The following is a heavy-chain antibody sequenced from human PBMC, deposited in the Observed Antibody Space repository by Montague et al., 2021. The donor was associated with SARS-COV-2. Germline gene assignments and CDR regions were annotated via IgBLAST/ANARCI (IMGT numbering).Heavy chain of an antibody. Sequence: SETLSLTCAVYGGSFNDYYWSWIRQSPGKGLEWIGEINHGGITNYSPSLKSRVTISADTSKNQFSLKRKSVTAADTANYYCARGHQGVAMIVVVMIGAEYYFDYWGQGSLVTVSS. CDR1: GGSFNDYY. D-gene: IGHD3-22*01. CDR3: ARGHQGVAMIVVVMIGAEYYFDY. CDR2: INHGGIT. V-gene: IGHV4-34*01. J-gene: IGHJ4*02.